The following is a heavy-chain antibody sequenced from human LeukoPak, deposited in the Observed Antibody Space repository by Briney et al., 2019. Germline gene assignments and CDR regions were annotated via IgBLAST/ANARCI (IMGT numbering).Heavy chain of an antibody. CDR2: INPNSGGT. CDR3: ARGYCSSTSCYVVSYNWFDP. V-gene: IGHV1-2*02. Sequence: ASVKVSCKASGYTFTGYYIHRVRQAPGQGLEWMGWINPNSGGTNYAQKFQGRVTMTRDTSISTAYMELSRLRSDDTAVYYCARGYCSSTSCYVVSYNWFDPWGQGTLVTVSS. J-gene: IGHJ5*02. CDR1: GYTFTGYY. D-gene: IGHD2-2*01.